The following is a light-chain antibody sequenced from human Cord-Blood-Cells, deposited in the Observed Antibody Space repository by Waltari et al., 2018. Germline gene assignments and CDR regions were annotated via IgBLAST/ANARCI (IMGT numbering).Light chain of an antibody. Sequence: QSALTQPASVSGSPGQSITISCTGTRRDVGSYKLVSWYQQPPGKAPKLMSYEGSKRPSGFSNRFSGSKSGNTASLTISGLQAEDEADYYCCSYAGSSTVVFGGGTKLTVL. V-gene: IGLV2-23*01. CDR2: EGS. CDR1: RRDVGSYKL. J-gene: IGLJ2*01. CDR3: CSYAGSSTVV.